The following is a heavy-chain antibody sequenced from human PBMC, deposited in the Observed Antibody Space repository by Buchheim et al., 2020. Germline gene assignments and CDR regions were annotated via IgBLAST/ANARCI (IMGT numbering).Heavy chain of an antibody. V-gene: IGHV3-30-3*01. CDR1: GFTFSSYA. Sequence: QVQLVESGGGVVQPGRSLRLSCAASGFTFSSYAMHWVRQAPGKGLEWVAVISYDGSNKYYADSVKGRFTISRDNSKNTLYLQMNSLRDEDTAVYYCASWGYYDSSGYYYDYYYGMDVWGQGTT. J-gene: IGHJ6*02. CDR3: ASWGYYDSSGYYYDYYYGMDV. CDR2: ISYDGSNK. D-gene: IGHD3-22*01.